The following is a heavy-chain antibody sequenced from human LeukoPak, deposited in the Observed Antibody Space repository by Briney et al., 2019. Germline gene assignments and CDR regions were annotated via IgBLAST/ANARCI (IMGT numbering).Heavy chain of an antibody. V-gene: IGHV3-48*01. D-gene: IGHD3-3*01. CDR3: ARVKNYDFWSGYYPWGRDTYGMDV. CDR2: ISSSSSTI. J-gene: IGHJ6*02. Sequence: PGGSLRLSCAASGFTFSSYSMNWVRQAPGKGLEWVSYISSSSSTIYYADPVKGRFTISRDNAKNSLYLQVNSLRAEDTAVYYCARVKNYDFWSGYYPWGRDTYGMDVWGQGTTVTVSS. CDR1: GFTFSSYS.